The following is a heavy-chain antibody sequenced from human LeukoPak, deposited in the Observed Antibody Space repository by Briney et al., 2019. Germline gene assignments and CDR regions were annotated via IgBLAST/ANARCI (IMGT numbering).Heavy chain of an antibody. CDR2: ISYDGSNK. CDR3: AKVGFGELLPDY. Sequence: AGGSLRLSCAASGFTFSSYGMHWVRQAPGKGLEWVAVISYDGSNKYYADSVKGRFTISRDNSKNTLYLQMNSLRAEDTAVYYCAKVGFGELLPDYWGQGTLVTVSS. D-gene: IGHD3-10*01. V-gene: IGHV3-30*18. J-gene: IGHJ4*02. CDR1: GFTFSSYG.